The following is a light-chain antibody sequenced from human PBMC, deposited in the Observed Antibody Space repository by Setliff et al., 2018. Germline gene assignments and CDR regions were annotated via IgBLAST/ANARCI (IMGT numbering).Light chain of an antibody. CDR1: NSDVSTYSF. J-gene: IGLJ2*01. Sequence: QSALTQPASVSGSPGQSITISCTGTNSDVSTYSFVSWYQQHPGKAPKLMIYDVTNRPSGVSSRFSGSKSGNTASLTISGLQAEDEADYYCSSYSRTTTLVIFGGGTKVT. V-gene: IGLV2-14*01. CDR3: SSYSRTTTLVI. CDR2: DVT.